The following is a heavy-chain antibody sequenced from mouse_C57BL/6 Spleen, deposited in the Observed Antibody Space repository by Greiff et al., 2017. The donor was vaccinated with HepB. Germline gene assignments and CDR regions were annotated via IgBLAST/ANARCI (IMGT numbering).Heavy chain of an antibody. Sequence: QVQLQQSGAELAKPGASVKISCKASGYTFSSYWMNWVKQRPGQGLEWIGQIYPGDGDTNYNGKFKGKATLTADKSSSTAYMQLRSLTSEDSAVYVCARRGGSSYVAWLAYWGQGTPVTVSA. V-gene: IGHV1-80*01. J-gene: IGHJ3*01. CDR3: ARRGGSSYVAWLAY. D-gene: IGHD1-1*01. CDR1: GYTFSSYW. CDR2: IYPGDGDT.